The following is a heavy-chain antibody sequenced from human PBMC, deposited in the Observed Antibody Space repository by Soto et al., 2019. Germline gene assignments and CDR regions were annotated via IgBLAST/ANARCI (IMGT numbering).Heavy chain of an antibody. V-gene: IGHV1-46*01. CDR2: INPNGYTS. Sequence: QVQMVQSGSEVKKPGASVKVSCKASGYTFMDYYIHWVRQAPGQGLEWMGIINPNGYTSTLAQKFQGKLTVTSDTSTSTVFMELDSLTSEDTAVYYCEKDIHGAFTTMVHWGQGTLVTVSS. CDR1: GYTFMDYY. CDR3: EKDIHGAFTTMVH. D-gene: IGHD5-18*01. J-gene: IGHJ4*02.